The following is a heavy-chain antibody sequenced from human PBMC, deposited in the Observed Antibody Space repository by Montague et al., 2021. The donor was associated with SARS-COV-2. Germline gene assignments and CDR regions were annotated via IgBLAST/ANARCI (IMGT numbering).Heavy chain of an antibody. CDR1: GGSLSNNY. Sequence: SETLSLTCAVLGGSLSNNYWTWVRQPPGKGLEWIGEVNKSRGTTPYNQSLQGRVNISVDRSSNQMSLNLESVTAADTAVYYCARVPLYFGGFDSWGPGILVAVSS. J-gene: IGHJ4*02. D-gene: IGHD3-16*01. V-gene: IGHV4-34*01. CDR3: ARVPLYFGGFDS. CDR2: VNKSRGT.